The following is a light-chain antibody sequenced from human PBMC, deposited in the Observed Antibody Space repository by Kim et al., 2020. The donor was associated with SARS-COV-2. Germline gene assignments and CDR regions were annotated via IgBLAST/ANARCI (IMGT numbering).Light chain of an antibody. J-gene: IGLJ2*01. CDR2: NKN. CDR1: RLRTYS. V-gene: IGLV3-19*01. Sequence: LGQTVRSTCKGDRLRTYSASWYQQKPGQAPVVVISNKNNRPSGIPVRFSGSSSGNTASLTITGAQAEDEADYYCNSRDSSGNYWVFGGGTQLTVL. CDR3: NSRDSSGNYWV.